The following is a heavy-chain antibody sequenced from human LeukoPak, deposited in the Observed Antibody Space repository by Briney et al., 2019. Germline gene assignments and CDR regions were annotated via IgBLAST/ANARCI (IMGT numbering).Heavy chain of an antibody. CDR1: GFTMSSYW. CDR2: IKQDGSEK. V-gene: IGHV3-7*01. J-gene: IGHJ4*02. CDR3: ARVIPARYYFDY. Sequence: PGGSLRLSCAASGFTMSSYWMSWVRQAPGKGLERVANIKQDGSEKYYVDSVKGRFTISRDNAKNSLYLQMNSLRAEDTAVYHCARVIPARYYFDYWGQGTLVTVSS.